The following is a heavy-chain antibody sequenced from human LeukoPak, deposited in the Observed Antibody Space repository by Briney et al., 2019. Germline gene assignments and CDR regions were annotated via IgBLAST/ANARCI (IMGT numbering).Heavy chain of an antibody. CDR2: IDPDGNKK. V-gene: IGHV3-7*01. CDR3: AREGTAAADGSL. D-gene: IGHD6-13*01. J-gene: IGHJ4*02. Sequence: GGSLRLSCAVSGLTFSSSWMDWVRQAPGKGLEWVASIDPDGNKKYSADSVKGRFTISRDNAKNSLYLQMNSLRAEDTAVYYCAREGTAAADGSLWGQGTLVTVSS. CDR1: GLTFSSSW.